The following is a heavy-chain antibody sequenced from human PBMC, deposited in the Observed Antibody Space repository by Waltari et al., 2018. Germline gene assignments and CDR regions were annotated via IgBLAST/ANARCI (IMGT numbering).Heavy chain of an antibody. CDR2: IYTSGST. V-gene: IGHV4-61*09. D-gene: IGHD5-12*01. CDR1: GGSISSGSYY. CDR3: AGNVDIVATTYFDY. Sequence: QVQLQESGPGLVKPSQTLSLPCTVSGGSISSGSYYWSWIRQPAGKGLEWIGYIYTSGSTNYTPSRKSRVTISVDTSKNQFSLKLSSVTAADTAVYYCAGNVDIVATTYFDYWGQGTLVTVSS. J-gene: IGHJ4*02.